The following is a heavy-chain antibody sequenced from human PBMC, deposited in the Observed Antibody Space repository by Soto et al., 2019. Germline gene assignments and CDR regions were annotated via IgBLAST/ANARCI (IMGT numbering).Heavy chain of an antibody. D-gene: IGHD3-10*01. CDR1: GGSFSGYY. J-gene: IGHJ5*02. V-gene: IGHV4-34*01. CDR2: INHSGST. Sequence: SETLSLTCAVYGGSFSGYYWSWIRQPPGKGLEWIGEINHSGSTNYNPSLKSRVTISVDTSKNQFSLKLSSVTAADTAVYYCARRGITMVRGAHTRRWFDPWGQGTLVTVSS. CDR3: ARRGITMVRGAHTRRWFDP.